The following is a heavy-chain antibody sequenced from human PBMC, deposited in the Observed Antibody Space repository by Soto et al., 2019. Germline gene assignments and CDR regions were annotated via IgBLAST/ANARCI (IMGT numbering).Heavy chain of an antibody. CDR1: GDSFSNYA. Sequence: QVQLVQSGAEVKKPGSSVKLSCRASGDSFSNYAVNWLRQAPGRGLEWMGGLIPVFGTSNYAEKFQGRLTITADESTSTAYMELSSLTSEDTAVYYCARAVRTGFYGIDVWGQGTTVSVSS. J-gene: IGHJ6*02. CDR2: LIPVFGTS. V-gene: IGHV1-69*01. CDR3: ARAVRTGFYGIDV.